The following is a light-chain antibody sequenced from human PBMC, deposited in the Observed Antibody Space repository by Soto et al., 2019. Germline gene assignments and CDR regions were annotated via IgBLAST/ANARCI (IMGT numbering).Light chain of an antibody. J-gene: IGKJ2*01. CDR1: QSVTLW. CDR3: QQYNSYPYT. Sequence: DIQMTQSPSILSASVGDGVTIACRASQSVTLWLTWYQQKPGKAPKLLLYKASTLESGVPSRFSGNGSETDFTLTISSLQPDDIGNYYCQQYNSYPYTFCQGTKLEIK. CDR2: KAS. V-gene: IGKV1-5*03.